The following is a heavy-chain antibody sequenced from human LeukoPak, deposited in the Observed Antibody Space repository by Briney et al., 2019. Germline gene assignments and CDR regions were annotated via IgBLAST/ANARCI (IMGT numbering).Heavy chain of an antibody. V-gene: IGHV3-11*04. CDR3: ARARYSDY. J-gene: IGHJ4*02. Sequence: GGSLRLSCAASGFTFSDYYMGWIRQAPGKGLEWVSYIGGSGSITFYADSVKGRFTISRDNAKNSVYLQMNSLRAEDTAVYYCARARYSDYWGQGTLVTVSS. CDR1: GFTFSDYY. CDR2: IGGSGSIT. D-gene: IGHD3-9*01.